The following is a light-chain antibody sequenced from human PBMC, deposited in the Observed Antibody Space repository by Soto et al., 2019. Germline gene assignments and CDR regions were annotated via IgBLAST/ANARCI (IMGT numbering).Light chain of an antibody. CDR2: DIN. Sequence: QSALTQPASVSGAPGQSITISCTGTRSDVGTYNYVSWYQPHPGKAPKLMIYDINRRPSGVSNRFSGSKSGNTASLYISGLQAEDEADYYCSSYTGSSTPRVFGTGTKLTVL. CDR3: SSYTGSSTPRV. J-gene: IGLJ1*01. V-gene: IGLV2-14*03. CDR1: RSDVGTYNY.